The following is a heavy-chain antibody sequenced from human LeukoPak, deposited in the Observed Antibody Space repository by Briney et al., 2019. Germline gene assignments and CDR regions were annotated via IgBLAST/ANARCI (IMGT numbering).Heavy chain of an antibody. D-gene: IGHD1-26*01. CDR2: MNPNSGHT. Sequence: ASVKLSDKASGYTFTSYDIIWVRQASGQGLEWMGWMNPNSGHTGYAQKFQGRVTMTRTTSISTAYMELTSLTSEDSAVYYCARSIVGVRKRNDYWGQGTLVTVSS. CDR1: GYTFTSYD. J-gene: IGHJ4*02. V-gene: IGHV1-8*01. CDR3: ARSIVGVRKRNDY.